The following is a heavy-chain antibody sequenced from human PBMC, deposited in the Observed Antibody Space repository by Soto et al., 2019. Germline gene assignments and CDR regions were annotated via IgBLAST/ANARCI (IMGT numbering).Heavy chain of an antibody. D-gene: IGHD2-21*02. CDR2: IHPSGGGS. V-gene: IGHV1-46*02. J-gene: IGHJ4*02. Sequence: QVQLVQSGAEVKKPGASVKVSCKPSGYTLNTYYLHWVRQAPGQGLEWMGIIHPSGGGSTYAQKFRARVSMTRDTSTTTVFMELSSLRSADTAVYYCARGGHIAVVTDSFDYWGQGTLVTVSS. CDR1: GYTLNTYY. CDR3: ARGGHIAVVTDSFDY.